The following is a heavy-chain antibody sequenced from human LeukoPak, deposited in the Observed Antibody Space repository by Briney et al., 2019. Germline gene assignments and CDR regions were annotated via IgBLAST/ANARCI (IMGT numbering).Heavy chain of an antibody. J-gene: IGHJ6*03. V-gene: IGHV4-59*08. CDR1: GGSISSYY. CDR2: IYYSGGT. CDR3: SRYSHYYYYMDV. Sequence: SETLSLTCTVSGGSISSYYWSWIRQPPGKGLEWIGYIYYSGGTNYNPSLKSRVTTSVDTSKNQFSLKLSSVTATDTAVYYCSRYSHYYYYMDVWGKGTTVTISS. D-gene: IGHD2-21*01.